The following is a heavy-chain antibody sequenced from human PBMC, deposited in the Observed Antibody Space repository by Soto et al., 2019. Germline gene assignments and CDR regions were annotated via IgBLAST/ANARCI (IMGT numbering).Heavy chain of an antibody. Sequence: EVQLVESGGGLVQPGGSLRLSCAASGFTFSSYWMHWVRQAPGKGLVWVSRINSDGSSTSYADSVKGRFTISRDNAKNPLYLQMNSLRAEDTAVYYCARAYYYDSSGYYLHYDYWGQGTLVTVSS. CDR3: ARAYYYDSSGYYLHYDY. V-gene: IGHV3-74*01. CDR1: GFTFSSYW. J-gene: IGHJ4*02. CDR2: INSDGSST. D-gene: IGHD3-22*01.